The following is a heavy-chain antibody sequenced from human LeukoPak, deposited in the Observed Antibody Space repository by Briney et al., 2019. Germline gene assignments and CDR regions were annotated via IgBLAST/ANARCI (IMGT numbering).Heavy chain of an antibody. CDR1: GFTFSSYS. CDR2: FTNRSRNI. D-gene: IGHD6-13*01. J-gene: IGHJ5*02. CDR3: ARESGIAAALDL. V-gene: IGHV3-21*01. Sequence: GGSLRLSCAASGFTFSSYSMTWVRQAPGKGLEWLSSFTNRSRNIYYADSVKGRFTISRDNAKNTLYLQMNSLRAEDTAVYYCARESGIAAALDLWGQGTLVTVSS.